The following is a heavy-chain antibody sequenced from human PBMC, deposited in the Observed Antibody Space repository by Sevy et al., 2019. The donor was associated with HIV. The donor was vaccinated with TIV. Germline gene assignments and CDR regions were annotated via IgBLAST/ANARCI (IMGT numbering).Heavy chain of an antibody. CDR2: IYYTGSS. D-gene: IGHD6-13*01. V-gene: IGHV4-59*01. CDR3: ARGGPNQQQLDSFDS. Sequence: SETLSLTCTVSGISISNYYWTWIRQPPGKGLEWIGYIYYTGSSDSNPSLKSRVTTSVDTSKNQFSLKLSSVTAADTTIYYCARGGPNQQQLDSFDSWGQGILVTVSS. J-gene: IGHJ4*02. CDR1: GISISNYY.